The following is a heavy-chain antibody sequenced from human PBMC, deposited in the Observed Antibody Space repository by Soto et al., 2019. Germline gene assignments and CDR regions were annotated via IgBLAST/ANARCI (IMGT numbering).Heavy chain of an antibody. D-gene: IGHD3-10*01. CDR3: ARDGYDGSGSPYPAY. J-gene: IGHJ4*02. CDR1: GGSMSEYF. CDR2: SYNLGST. Sequence: PSETLSLTCSVSGGSMSEYFWSWIRQSPGKGLEWMGFSYNLGSTDYNPSLKSRATISVVTSKRQFSLRLTSVTAADTAVYYCARDGYDGSGSPYPAYWGPGTQVTVS. V-gene: IGHV4-59*01.